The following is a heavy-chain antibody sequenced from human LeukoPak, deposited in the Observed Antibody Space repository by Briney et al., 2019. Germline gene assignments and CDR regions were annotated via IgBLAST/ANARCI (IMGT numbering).Heavy chain of an antibody. Sequence: ETLSLTCTVSGGSISSSSYYWGWIRQPPGKGLEWVSVIYSGGSTYYADSVKGRFTISRDNSKNTLYLQMNSLRAEDTAVYYCARDRSSGRDGMDVWGQGTTVTVSS. CDR1: GGSISSSSYY. CDR2: IYSGGST. J-gene: IGHJ6*02. V-gene: IGHV3-53*01. D-gene: IGHD6-19*01. CDR3: ARDRSSGRDGMDV.